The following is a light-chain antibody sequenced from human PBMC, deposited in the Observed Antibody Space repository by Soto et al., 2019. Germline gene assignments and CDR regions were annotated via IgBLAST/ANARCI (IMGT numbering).Light chain of an antibody. CDR1: ISDVGGYNY. CDR2: DVT. J-gene: IGLJ2*01. CDR3: SSYAGSNNLV. Sequence: QSVLTQPRSVSGSPGQSVTISCTGTISDVGGYNYVSWYQHHPGKAPKLLISDVTKRPSWVPDRFSGSKSGNTASLTISDLQAEDEADYYCSSYAGSNNLVFGGGTKVTVL. V-gene: IGLV2-11*01.